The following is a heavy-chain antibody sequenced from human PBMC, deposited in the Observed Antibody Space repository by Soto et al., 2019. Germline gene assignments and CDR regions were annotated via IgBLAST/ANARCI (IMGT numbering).Heavy chain of an antibody. V-gene: IGHV3-30*18. CDR2: VSYDEVNK. Sequence: HPGGSLRLSCEASGFTFSNFGIHWVRQAPGKGLEWLAVVSYDEVNKFYADSVRGRFTISRDNSKDTAYLQINSLRPDDTAMYFCAKVMTEYSGVAIDYWGQGTLVTSPQ. CDR1: GFTFSNFG. D-gene: IGHD6-6*01. J-gene: IGHJ4*02. CDR3: AKVMTEYSGVAIDY.